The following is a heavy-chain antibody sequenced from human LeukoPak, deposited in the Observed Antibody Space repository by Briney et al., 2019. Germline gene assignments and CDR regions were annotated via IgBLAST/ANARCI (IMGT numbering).Heavy chain of an antibody. CDR3: AKVGSFGGYCGMDV. V-gene: IGHV3-30*18. D-gene: IGHD2/OR15-2a*01. CDR2: ISYDGSNK. Sequence: GGSLRLSCAASGFTFSSYGMHWVRQAPGKGLEWVAVISYDGSNKYYADSVKGRFTISRDNSKNTLYLQMNSLRAEDTAVYYCAKVGSFGGYCGMDVWGKGTTVTVSS. J-gene: IGHJ6*04. CDR1: GFTFSSYG.